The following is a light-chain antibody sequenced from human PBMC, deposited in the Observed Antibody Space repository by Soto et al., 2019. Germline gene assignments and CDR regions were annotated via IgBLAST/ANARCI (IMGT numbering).Light chain of an antibody. CDR2: GAS. CDR1: QSLSNNY. CDR3: QQYGSSLRT. V-gene: IGKV3-20*01. Sequence: EIVLTQSPGTRCLSLRERATLSCRASQSLSNNYLARYQQKPGQAPRLLIYGASSRATGIPDRFSGSGSGTDFTLTISRLEPEDFAVYYCQQYGSSLRTFGQGTKVDI. J-gene: IGKJ1*01.